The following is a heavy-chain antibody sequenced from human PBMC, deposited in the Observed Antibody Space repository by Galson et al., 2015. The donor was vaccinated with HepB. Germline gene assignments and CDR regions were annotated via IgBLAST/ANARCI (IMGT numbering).Heavy chain of an antibody. V-gene: IGHV5-10-1*01. D-gene: IGHD5-12*01. CDR2: IDPSDSDT. CDR3: ARQTRGGSGHKDC. Sequence: QSGAEVTKPGESLRISCTGSGYSFTHYWISWVRQMPGKGLEWMGRIDPSDSDTNYSPSFQGHVTISTDKSISTAYLQWSSLKASDTAIYYCARQTRGGSGHKDCWGQGTLVTVSS. J-gene: IGHJ4*02. CDR1: GYSFTHYW.